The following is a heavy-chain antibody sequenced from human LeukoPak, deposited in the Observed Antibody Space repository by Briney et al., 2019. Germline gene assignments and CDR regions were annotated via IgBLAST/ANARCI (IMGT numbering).Heavy chain of an antibody. D-gene: IGHD1-1*01. V-gene: IGHV3-7*01. CDR3: ARDSGTNFDY. J-gene: IGHJ4*02. CDR2: IKEDGSEK. CDR1: GFSFTRYW. Sequence: PGGSLRLSCAASGFSFTRYWMTWVRQAPGTGLELVANIKEDGSEKYYVDSVKGRFTISRDNAKNSLYLQMNSLRAEDTAVYYCARDSGTNFDYWGQGTLVTVSS.